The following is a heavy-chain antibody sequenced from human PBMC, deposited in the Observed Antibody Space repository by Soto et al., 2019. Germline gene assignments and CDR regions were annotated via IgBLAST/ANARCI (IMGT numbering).Heavy chain of an antibody. D-gene: IGHD3-16*01. V-gene: IGHV3-30-3*01. CDR2: ISYDGSNK. CDR1: GFTFSSYA. CDR3: ARKRGGGQWGDYYYYGMDV. J-gene: IGHJ6*02. Sequence: QVQLVESGGGVVQPGRSLRLSCAASGFTFSSYAMHWVRQAPGKGLEWVAVISYDGSNKYYADSVKGRFTISRDNSKNTLYLQMNSLRAEDTAVYYCARKRGGGQWGDYYYYGMDVWGQGTTVTVSS.